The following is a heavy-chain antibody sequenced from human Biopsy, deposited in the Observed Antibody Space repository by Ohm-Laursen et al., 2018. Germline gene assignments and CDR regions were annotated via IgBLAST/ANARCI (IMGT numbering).Heavy chain of an antibody. CDR1: GYTLTDIS. J-gene: IGHJ4*02. D-gene: IGHD3-10*01. Sequence: VASVKVSCKVSGYTLTDISMHWVRQAPGQGLEWMGGFAPESGKIVYSQKFQGRVTMTEDTSTDTVYMEVTSLRSDDTAVYYCATGPYYDTRFYYNVRPFDFWGQGTLVTVSS. CDR2: FAPESGKI. CDR3: ATGPYYDTRFYYNVRPFDF. V-gene: IGHV1-24*01.